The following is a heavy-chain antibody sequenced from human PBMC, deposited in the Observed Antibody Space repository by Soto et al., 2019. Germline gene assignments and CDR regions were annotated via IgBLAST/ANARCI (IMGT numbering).Heavy chain of an antibody. CDR1: GFTFSSYA. CDR2: ISGSGGST. D-gene: IGHD2-15*01. V-gene: IGHV3-23*01. Sequence: GGSLRLSCAASGFTFSSYAMSWVRQAPGKGLEWVSAISGSGGSTYYADSVKGRFTISRDNSKNTLYLQMNSLRAEDTAVYYCTPSIGGNGFDYWGQGTLVTVSS. J-gene: IGHJ4*02. CDR3: TPSIGGNGFDY.